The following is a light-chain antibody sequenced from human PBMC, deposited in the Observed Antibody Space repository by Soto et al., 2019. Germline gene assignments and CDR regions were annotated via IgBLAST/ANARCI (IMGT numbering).Light chain of an antibody. J-gene: IGKJ5*01. V-gene: IGKV2-28*01. CDR1: QRLLYNNTYNY. Sequence: EIVGTESPLTLPVTPGGAASISCRSSQRLLYNNTYNYLDWYVQKPGQSPQLLIYFGSTRAPGVPDRFSGSGSGTDFTLKINRVEAEDVGTYYCMQALQSLTFGQGTRLE. CDR3: MQALQSLT. CDR2: FGS.